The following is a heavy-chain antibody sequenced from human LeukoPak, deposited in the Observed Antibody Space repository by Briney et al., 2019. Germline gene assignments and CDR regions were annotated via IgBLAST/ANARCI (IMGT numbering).Heavy chain of an antibody. V-gene: IGHV3-7*01. CDR2: IKTDGSQI. Sequence: GGSLRLSCTSSGFSFGDYSMTWVRQAPGKGLEWVANIKTDGSQIYYVDSVKGRFTISRDNAKNSLYLQMNSLRVEDTAVYYCARGGAARPDFWGQGTLVTVSS. CDR3: ARGGAARPDF. CDR1: GFSFGDYS. D-gene: IGHD6-6*01. J-gene: IGHJ4*02.